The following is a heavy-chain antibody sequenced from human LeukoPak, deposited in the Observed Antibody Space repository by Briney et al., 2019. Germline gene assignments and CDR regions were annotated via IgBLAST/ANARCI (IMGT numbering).Heavy chain of an antibody. J-gene: IGHJ4*02. D-gene: IGHD6-13*01. V-gene: IGHV3-30*18. CDR3: AKAMGSISWAFDS. CDR1: GFTFSSYD. Sequence: GGSLRLSCAASGFTFSSYDIHWVRQAPGKGLEWLAVISNDGTNKNYVDSVKGRFTISRDSSKNTLYLQMNGLRSDDTAVYYCAKAMGSISWAFDSWGQGTLVTVSS. CDR2: ISNDGTNK.